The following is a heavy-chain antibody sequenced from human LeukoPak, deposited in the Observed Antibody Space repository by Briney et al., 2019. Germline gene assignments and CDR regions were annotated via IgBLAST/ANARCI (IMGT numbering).Heavy chain of an antibody. Sequence: PSETLSLTCAVYGGSFSGYYWSWIRQPPGKGLEWIGEINHSGSTNYNPSLKSRVTIPVDTSKNQFSLKLSSVTAADTAVYYCARTYGDYVHYFDYWGQGTLVTVSS. CDR2: INHSGST. J-gene: IGHJ4*02. V-gene: IGHV4-34*01. CDR3: ARTYGDYVHYFDY. D-gene: IGHD4-17*01. CDR1: GGSFSGYY.